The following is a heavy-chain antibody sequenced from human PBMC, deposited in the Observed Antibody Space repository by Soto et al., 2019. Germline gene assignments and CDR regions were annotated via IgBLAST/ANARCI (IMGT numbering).Heavy chain of an antibody. D-gene: IGHD3-10*01. CDR2: IFWDDDE. CDR3: AHMTWFGERSFDY. CDR1: GFSLTTGGVV. Sequence: QITLKESGTTLVRPTQTLTLTCTFSGFSLTTGGVVVGWIRQPPGKALEWLALIFWDDDERYTPSLRSRLTITKDTSKSQVALRMTNMDPGDTGTYFCAHMTWFGERSFDYWGQGILVTVSS. V-gene: IGHV2-5*02. J-gene: IGHJ4*02.